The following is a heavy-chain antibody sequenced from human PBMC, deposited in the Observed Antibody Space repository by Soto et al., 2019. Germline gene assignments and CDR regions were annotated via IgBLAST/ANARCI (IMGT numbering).Heavy chain of an antibody. CDR1: GFTFGSFA. CDR2: ISSDGGTT. D-gene: IGHD2-15*01. J-gene: IGHJ4*02. Sequence: GGSLRLSCAASGFTFGSFAMHWVRQAPGKGLEYVSGISSDGGTTYYANSVKGRFTISRDNSKNTLYLQVGSLRAEDMAVYYCARGHCSGGTCYGPRWGQGTLVTVSS. V-gene: IGHV3-64*01. CDR3: ARGHCSGGTCYGPR.